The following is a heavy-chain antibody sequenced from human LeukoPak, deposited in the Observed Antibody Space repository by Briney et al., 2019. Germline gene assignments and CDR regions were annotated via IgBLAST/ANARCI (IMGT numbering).Heavy chain of an antibody. D-gene: IGHD3-22*01. CDR2: IKQDGSEK. CDR1: GFTFSNYW. CDR3: AGDIYYYDSGGCFP. V-gene: IGHV3-7*04. J-gene: IGHJ5*02. Sequence: GGSLRLSCAASGFTFSNYWMSWVRQAPGKGLEWVANIKQDGSEKYYVDSVKGRFTISRENAKNSLYLQMNSLRAEDTAVYYCAGDIYYYDSGGCFPWGQGTLVTVSS.